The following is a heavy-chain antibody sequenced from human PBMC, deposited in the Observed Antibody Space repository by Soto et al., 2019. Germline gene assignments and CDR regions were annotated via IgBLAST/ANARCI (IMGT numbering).Heavy chain of an antibody. CDR2: IYPGDSDT. J-gene: IGHJ6*02. Sequence: PGESLKISCKGSGYSFTSYWIGWVRQMPGKGLEWMGIIYPGDSDTRYSPSFQGQVTISADKSISTAYLQWSSLKASDTAMYYCARHPDTAMVIAVAYYGMDVWGQGTTVTVSS. D-gene: IGHD5-18*01. V-gene: IGHV5-51*01. CDR3: ARHPDTAMVIAVAYYGMDV. CDR1: GYSFTSYW.